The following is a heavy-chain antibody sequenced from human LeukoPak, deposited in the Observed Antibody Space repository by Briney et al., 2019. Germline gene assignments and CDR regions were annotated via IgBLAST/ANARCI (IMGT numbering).Heavy chain of an antibody. D-gene: IGHD3-10*01. Sequence: SETLSLTCAVSGDSISSSNWWSWVRQPPGKVLEWIGEIYHSGSTNYNPSLKSRVTMSVDNSENHFSLRLSSVTAADTALYYCARSTVSVISRGAFHIWGQGTMVTVSS. CDR1: GDSISSSNW. J-gene: IGHJ3*02. V-gene: IGHV4-4*02. CDR3: ARSTVSVISRGAFHI. CDR2: IYHSGST.